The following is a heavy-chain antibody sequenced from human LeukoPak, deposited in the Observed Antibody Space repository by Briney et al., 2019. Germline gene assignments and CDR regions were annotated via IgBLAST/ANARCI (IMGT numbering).Heavy chain of an antibody. D-gene: IGHD4-17*01. CDR1: GGSISTSAYY. CDR2: IYYSGTT. J-gene: IGHJ6*02. CDR3: ARDFAVTTAYYYGVDV. Sequence: SETLSLTCIVSGGSISTSAYYWGWIRQPPGKGLEWIGYIYYSGTTDYNPSLRSRVTISVDTPKNQFSLKLSSVTAADTAVYYCARDFAVTTAYYYGVDVWGQGITVTVSS. V-gene: IGHV4-61*08.